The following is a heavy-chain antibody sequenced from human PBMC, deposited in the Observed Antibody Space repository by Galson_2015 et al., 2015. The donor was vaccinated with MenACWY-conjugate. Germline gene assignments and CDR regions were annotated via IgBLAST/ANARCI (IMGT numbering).Heavy chain of an antibody. CDR3: ARGTLGYCSGGTCYGDY. D-gene: IGHD2-15*01. J-gene: IGHJ4*02. Sequence: QSGAEVKKPGESLKISCKGSGYSFTSHWIGWVRQMPGKGLEWMGIIYPGDSDPRYSPSFQGQVTISADKSISTAYLQWSSLKASDTAMYYCARGTLGYCSGGTCYGDYWGQGTLVTVSS. V-gene: IGHV5-51*03. CDR2: IYPGDSDP. CDR1: GYSFTSHW.